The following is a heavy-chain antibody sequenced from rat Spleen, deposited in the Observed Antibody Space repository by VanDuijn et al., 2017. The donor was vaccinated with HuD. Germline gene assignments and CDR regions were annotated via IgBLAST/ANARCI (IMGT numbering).Heavy chain of an antibody. J-gene: IGHJ2*01. CDR2: ISYEGSST. V-gene: IGHV5S10*01. Sequence: EVQLVESGGGLVQPGRSLKLSCAASGFTFSDYNMAWVRQAPKKGLEWVASISYEGSSTYYGDSVKGRFTISRDNAKSTLYLQMDSLRSEDTAPYYCTTMGNYFNYWGQGVMVTVSS. D-gene: IGHD1-7*01. CDR1: GFTFSDYN. CDR3: TTMGNYFNY.